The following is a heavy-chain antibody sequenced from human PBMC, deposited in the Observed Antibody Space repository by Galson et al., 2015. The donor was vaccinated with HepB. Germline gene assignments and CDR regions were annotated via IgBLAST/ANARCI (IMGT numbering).Heavy chain of an antibody. D-gene: IGHD3-16*01. CDR2: IYYSGST. CDR3: ARHILLYDGGYYFDY. J-gene: IGHJ4*02. V-gene: IGHV4-59*08. Sequence: ETLSLTCTVSGGSTSSYYWSWIRQPPGKGLEWIGYIYYSGSTNYNPSLKSRVTISVDTSKNQFSLKLSSVTAADTAVYYCARHILLYDGGYYFDYWGQGTLVTVSS. CDR1: GGSTSSYY.